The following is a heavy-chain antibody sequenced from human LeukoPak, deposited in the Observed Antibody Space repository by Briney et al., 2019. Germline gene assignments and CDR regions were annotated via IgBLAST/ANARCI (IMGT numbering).Heavy chain of an antibody. CDR1: GGTFSSDA. J-gene: IGHJ4*02. CDR2: IIPIFGTA. D-gene: IGHD2-21*02. CDR3: ARVRGAYCGGDCYHFDY. V-gene: IGHV1-69*13. Sequence: GASVRVSCKASGGTFSSDAISWVRQAPGQWLEWMGRIIPIFGTANYAQKFQGRATITADESTSTAYMGLSSLRSEDTAVYYCARVRGAYCGGDCYHFDYWGQGTLVTVSS.